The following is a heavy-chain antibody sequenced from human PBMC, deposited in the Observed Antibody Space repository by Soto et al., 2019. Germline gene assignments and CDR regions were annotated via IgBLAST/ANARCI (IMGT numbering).Heavy chain of an antibody. J-gene: IGHJ4*02. CDR1: GFTFSGHG. D-gene: IGHD5-18*01. V-gene: IGHV3-33*01. Sequence: PGGSLRLSCIASGFTFSGHGMHWVRQAPGRGLEWVAGIRYDGGHQGYADSVKGRFTISRDNSKNTLYLQLDSLRAEDSAVYFCARAKWLNPQMTTFDYWGQGALVTVSS. CDR2: IRYDGGHQ. CDR3: ARAKWLNPQMTTFDY.